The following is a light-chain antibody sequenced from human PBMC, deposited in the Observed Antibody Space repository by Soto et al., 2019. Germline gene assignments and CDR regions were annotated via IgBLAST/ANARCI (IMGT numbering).Light chain of an antibody. CDR2: EVS. CDR3: SSYSISTAYL. CDR1: SSDVDTHNY. V-gene: IGLV2-14*01. J-gene: IGLJ1*01. Sequence: QSALTQPASVSGSPGQSITISCTATSSDVDTHNYVSWYQLHPGKAPKLMVFEVSNRPSGVSYRFSGSKSGNTASLTISGLQAEDEADYFCSSYSISTAYLFGTGTKLTVL.